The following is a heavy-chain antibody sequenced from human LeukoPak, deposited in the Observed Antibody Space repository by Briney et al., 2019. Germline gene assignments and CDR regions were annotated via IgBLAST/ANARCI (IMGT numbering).Heavy chain of an antibody. Sequence: GGSLRLSCAASGFTFSGFWMTWVRQPPGKGLEWVANIKPDGTEQYYVDSLKGRFTISRDNAKNSLYLQINSLRAEDTAVYYCTRTSVAAAGDYWGQGTLVTVSS. D-gene: IGHD6-13*01. J-gene: IGHJ4*02. CDR3: TRTSVAAAGDY. CDR2: IKPDGTEQ. CDR1: GFTFSGFW. V-gene: IGHV3-7*04.